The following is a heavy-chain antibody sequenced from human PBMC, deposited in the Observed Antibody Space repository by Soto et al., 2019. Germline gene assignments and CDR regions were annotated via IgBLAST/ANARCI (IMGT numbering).Heavy chain of an antibody. J-gene: IGHJ3*01. D-gene: IGHD3-3*01. Sequence: EVQVVESGGGLVQPGGSLRLSCAVSGLTFSDYYFDWVRQSPGKGLEWVGRSKNKANGYTMEYAASGKGRFTISRDDSKNSVFLQMSSLRTEDTAVYYCVIVGRTSWGHGTTVTVPS. CDR1: GLTFSDYY. CDR3: VIVGRTS. V-gene: IGHV3-72*01. CDR2: SKNKANGYTM.